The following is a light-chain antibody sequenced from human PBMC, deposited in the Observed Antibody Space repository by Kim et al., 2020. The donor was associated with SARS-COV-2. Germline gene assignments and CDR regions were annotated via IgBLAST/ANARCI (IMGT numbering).Light chain of an antibody. Sequence: GQSITISCTGSTSDIGSYDIVSWYQHFPGKAPQIIIYEVTRRPSGISDRFSGSKSANTASLTISGLQAEDEGDYYCCSYAGNNIVIFGGGTKVTVL. CDR3: CSYAGNNIVI. J-gene: IGLJ2*01. V-gene: IGLV2-23*02. CDR1: TSDIGSYDI. CDR2: EVT.